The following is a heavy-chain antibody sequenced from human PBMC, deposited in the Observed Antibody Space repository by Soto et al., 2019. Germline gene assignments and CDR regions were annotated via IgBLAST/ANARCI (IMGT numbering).Heavy chain of an antibody. V-gene: IGHV3-30*19. Sequence: QVQLVESGGGVVQPGTSLRVSCVGSGFTFRSYVIHWVRQAPGKGLEWVALTSYDGSDKSYDDSVRGRFTISRDNSRNTVDLQMDSLSLEDTALYYCARWVPTGGLDVWGQGTMVSVSS. CDR1: GFTFRSYV. J-gene: IGHJ1*01. CDR3: ARWVPTGGLDV. D-gene: IGHD3-16*01. CDR2: TSYDGSDK.